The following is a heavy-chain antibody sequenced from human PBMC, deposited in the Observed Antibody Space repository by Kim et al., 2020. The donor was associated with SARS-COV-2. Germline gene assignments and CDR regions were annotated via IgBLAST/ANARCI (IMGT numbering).Heavy chain of an antibody. Sequence: SETLSLTCAVYGGSFSGYYWSWIRQPPGKGLEWIGEINHSGSTNYNASPTSRVTISVDTSKNHFSLTLLSMTAPDTAVYSFSRGPPGLRYFDQLFSLDP. CDR2: INHSGST. CDR3: SRGPPGLRYFDQLFSLDP. J-gene: IGHJ5*02. CDR1: GGSFSGYY. V-gene: IGHV4-34*01. D-gene: IGHD3-9*01.